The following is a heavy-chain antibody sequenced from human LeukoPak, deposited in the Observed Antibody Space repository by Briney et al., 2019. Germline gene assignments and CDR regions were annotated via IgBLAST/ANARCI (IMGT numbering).Heavy chain of an antibody. D-gene: IGHD1-26*01. CDR1: GFTFSTYS. Sequence: GGSLRLSCAASGFTFSTYSMNWVRQAPGKGLEWVSSISSSSSSIYYANSVKGRFTVSRDNAKNSVFLQMNSLRAEDTAVYYCATDHAGGNYIARDFDYWGQGTMVTVSS. V-gene: IGHV3-21*01. CDR2: ISSSSSSI. CDR3: ATDHAGGNYIARDFDY. J-gene: IGHJ4*02.